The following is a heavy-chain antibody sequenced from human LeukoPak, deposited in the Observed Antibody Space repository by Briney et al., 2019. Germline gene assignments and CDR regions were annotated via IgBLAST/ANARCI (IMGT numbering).Heavy chain of an antibody. CDR1: GFTFGSYG. D-gene: IGHD3-22*01. CDR2: IRYDGSNK. Sequence: GGSLRLSCAASGFTFGSYGMHWVRQAPGKGLEWVAFIRYDGSNKYYADSVKGRFTISRDNSKNALYLQMNSLRAEDTAVYYCAKGGYSPLDAFDIWGQGTMVTVSS. CDR3: AKGGYSPLDAFDI. J-gene: IGHJ3*02. V-gene: IGHV3-30*02.